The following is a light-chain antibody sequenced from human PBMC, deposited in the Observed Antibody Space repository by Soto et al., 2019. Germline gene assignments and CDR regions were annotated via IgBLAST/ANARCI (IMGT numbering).Light chain of an antibody. J-gene: IGLJ2*01. Sequence: QSALTQPPSASGSPGQSVTISCTGTSSDVGGYNYVSWYQQHPGKAPKLMIYDVNKRPPGVPDRFSGSKSGNTASLTVSGLQAEYEADYYCSSYAGSNGVVFGGGTKLTVL. CDR2: DVN. CDR3: SSYAGSNGVV. CDR1: SSDVGGYNY. V-gene: IGLV2-8*01.